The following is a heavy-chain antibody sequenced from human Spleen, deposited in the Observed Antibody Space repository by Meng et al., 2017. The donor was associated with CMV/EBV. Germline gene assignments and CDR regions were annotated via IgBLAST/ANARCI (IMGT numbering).Heavy chain of an antibody. J-gene: IGHJ6*02. D-gene: IGHD4-23*01. CDR2: IKSKTDGGTT. V-gene: IGHV3-15*01. CDR1: GFTFSNAW. Sequence: GESLKISCAASGFTFSNAWMSWVRQAPGKGLEWVGRIKSKTDGGTTDYAAPVKGRFTISRDDSKNTLYLQMNSLKTEDTAVYYCTTATGSGHDYGGNPNYYGMDVWGQGTTVTVSS. CDR3: TTATGSGHDYGGNPNYYGMDV.